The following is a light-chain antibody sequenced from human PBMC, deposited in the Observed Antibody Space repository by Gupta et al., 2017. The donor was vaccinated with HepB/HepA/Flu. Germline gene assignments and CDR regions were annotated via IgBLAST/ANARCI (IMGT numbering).Light chain of an antibody. Sequence: EVVMTQSPLSLPVTLGQSASISCKSSQSLVHTDGYIYLNWFHQRPGQSPRRLIYKFSNRDSGVPDRFSGSGSGTDFTLKISKVEADDVGVYYCMQGTFWRTFGQGTKVEI. J-gene: IGKJ1*01. CDR2: KFS. CDR1: QSLVHTDGYIY. CDR3: MQGTFWRT. V-gene: IGKV2-30*02.